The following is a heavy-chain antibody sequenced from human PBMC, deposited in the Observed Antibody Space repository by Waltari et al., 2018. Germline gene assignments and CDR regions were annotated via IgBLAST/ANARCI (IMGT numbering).Heavy chain of an antibody. D-gene: IGHD3-10*01. CDR3: ARDWRTMVGLFDY. J-gene: IGHJ4*02. V-gene: IGHV4-38-2*02. Sequence: QVQLQESGPGLVKPSETLSLTCAVSGYSISSGSYWGWIRQPPGKGLEWIGSIYHSGSTYYNPSLKSRVTISVDTSKNQFSLKLSSVTAADTAVYYCARDWRTMVGLFDYWGQGTLVTVSS. CDR2: IYHSGST. CDR1: GYSISSGSY.